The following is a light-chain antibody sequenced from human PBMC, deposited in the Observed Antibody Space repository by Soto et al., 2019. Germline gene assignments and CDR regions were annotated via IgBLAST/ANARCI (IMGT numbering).Light chain of an antibody. CDR2: DVS. Sequence: QSVRTQPASVSGSPGQSITISCTGTSSDVGGYNYVSWYQQHPGKAPKLMIYDVSNRPSGVSNHFSGSKSGNTASLTISGLQAEDEADYYCSSYTSSNTLFVFGTGTKLTVL. V-gene: IGLV2-14*03. CDR3: SSYTSSNTLFV. J-gene: IGLJ1*01. CDR1: SSDVGGYNY.